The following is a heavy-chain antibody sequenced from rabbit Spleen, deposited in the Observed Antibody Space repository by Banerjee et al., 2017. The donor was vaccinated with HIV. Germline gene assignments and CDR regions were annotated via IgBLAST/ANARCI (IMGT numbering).Heavy chain of an antibody. J-gene: IGHJ4*01. CDR3: ARDLVTVIGWNFNL. V-gene: IGHV1S40*01. Sequence: QSLEESGGDLVKPGASLTLTCTASGVSFSISSYMCWVRQAPGKGLEWIACIFCGNTDITYYATWAKGRFTCSKTSSTTVTLQMTSLTVADTATYFCARDLVTVIGWNFNLWGPGTLVTV. CDR1: GVSFSISSY. D-gene: IGHD1-1*01. CDR2: IFCGNTDIT.